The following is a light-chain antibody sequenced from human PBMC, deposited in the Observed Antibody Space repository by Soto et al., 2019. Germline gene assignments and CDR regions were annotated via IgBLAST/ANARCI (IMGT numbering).Light chain of an antibody. J-gene: IGKJ5*01. Sequence: EIVLTQSPGTLSLSPGERGTLSCRASQSVNSNFLAWYQQKPRQAPRLLVHGASIRATGIPDRFSGSGSGADFNLTISRLEPEDFAVYYCQQYGSSPGTFGQGTRLEIK. V-gene: IGKV3-20*01. CDR3: QQYGSSPGT. CDR2: GAS. CDR1: QSVNSNF.